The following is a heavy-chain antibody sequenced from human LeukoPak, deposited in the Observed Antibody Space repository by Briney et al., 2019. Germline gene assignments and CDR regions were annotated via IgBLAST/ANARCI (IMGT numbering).Heavy chain of an antibody. D-gene: IGHD2-2*01. CDR3: ASISVVVPEYYYYYYYMDV. CDR2: ISYDGSNK. CDR1: GFTFSSYA. V-gene: IGHV3-30-3*01. Sequence: GGSLRLSCAASGFTFSSYAMHWVRQAPGKGLEWVAVISYDGSNKYYADSVKGRFTISRDNSKNTLYLQMNSLRAEDTAVYYCASISVVVPEYYYYYYYMDVWGKGTTVTVSS. J-gene: IGHJ6*03.